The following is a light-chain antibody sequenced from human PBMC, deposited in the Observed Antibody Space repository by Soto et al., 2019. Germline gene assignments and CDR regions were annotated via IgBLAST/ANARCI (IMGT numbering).Light chain of an antibody. Sequence: QSVLTQPPSASGAPGQRVTISCSGSRSNIGSNYVYWYQQLPGTAPKLLIFRNNQRPSGVPDRFSGSKSGTSASLAISGLRSEDEADYYCATWDDSVSVNGVFGGGTKLTVL. CDR2: RNN. J-gene: IGLJ3*02. V-gene: IGLV1-47*01. CDR1: RSNIGSNY. CDR3: ATWDDSVSVNGV.